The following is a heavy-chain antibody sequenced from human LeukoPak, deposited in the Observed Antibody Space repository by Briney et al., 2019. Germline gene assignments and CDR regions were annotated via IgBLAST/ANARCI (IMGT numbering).Heavy chain of an antibody. CDR3: AKAGLYCSGGSCYDWFDP. CDR2: ISSNGGST. Sequence: GGSLRLSCAASGFTFSSYAMHWVRQAPGKGLEYVSAISSNGGSTYYANSVKGRFTISRDNSKNTLYLQMGSLRAEDMAVYYCAKAGLYCSGGSCYDWFDPWGQGTLVTVSS. CDR1: GFTFSSYA. J-gene: IGHJ5*02. D-gene: IGHD2-15*01. V-gene: IGHV3-64*01.